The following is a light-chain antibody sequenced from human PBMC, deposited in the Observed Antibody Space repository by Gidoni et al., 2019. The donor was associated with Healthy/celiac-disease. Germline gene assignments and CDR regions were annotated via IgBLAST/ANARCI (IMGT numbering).Light chain of an antibody. J-gene: IGKJ2*01. V-gene: IGKV1-39*01. CDR3: QQSYSTPRT. CDR1: QSISSY. Sequence: DSQMSQSPSSLSASVGDRVTITCRASQSISSYLNWYQQKPGNAPKLLIYAASSLQSGVPSRFSGSGSWTDFTLTISCLQPEDFATYYCQQSYSTPRTFGQGTKLEIK. CDR2: AAS.